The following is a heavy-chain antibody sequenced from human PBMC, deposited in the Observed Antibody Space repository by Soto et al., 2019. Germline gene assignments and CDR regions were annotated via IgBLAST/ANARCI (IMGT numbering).Heavy chain of an antibody. CDR3: ARGHCSGGSCPIDY. CDR1: GYTFTGYY. CDR2: INPNSGGT. J-gene: IGHJ4*02. Sequence: QVQLVQSGAEVKKPGASVKVSCKASGYTFTGYYMHWVRQGPGQGLEWMGWINPNSGGTNYAQKFQGWVTRTSDTSISTAYMELSRLRSDDTAVYYCARGHCSGGSCPIDYWGQGTLVTVSS. D-gene: IGHD2-15*01. V-gene: IGHV1-2*04.